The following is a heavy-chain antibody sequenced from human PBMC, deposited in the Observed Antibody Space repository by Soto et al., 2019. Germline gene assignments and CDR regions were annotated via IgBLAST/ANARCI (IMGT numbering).Heavy chain of an antibody. CDR1: GGSISSYY. J-gene: IGHJ4*02. CDR3: ARRTYCSSTSCYGFDY. CDR2: IYYSGST. Sequence: SETLSLTCTVSGGSISSYYWSWIRQPPGKGLEWIGYIYYSGSTNYNPSLKSRVTISVDTSKNQFSLKLSSVTAADTAVYYCARRTYCSSTSCYGFDYWGQGTLVTVSS. V-gene: IGHV4-59*01. D-gene: IGHD2-2*01.